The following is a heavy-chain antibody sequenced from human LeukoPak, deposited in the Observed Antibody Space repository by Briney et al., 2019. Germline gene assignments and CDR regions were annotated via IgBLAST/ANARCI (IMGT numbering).Heavy chain of an antibody. V-gene: IGHV4-61*05. CDR2: VYYSGST. CDR3: ARQRLLNYDSSYYDAFDI. D-gene: IGHD3-22*01. J-gene: IGHJ3*02. Sequence: PSEALSLTCTVSGGSISSSSYYWGWIRQPPGKGLEWIGNVYYSGSTNYNPSLKSRVTISVDTSKNQFSLELSSVTAADTAVYYCARQRLLNYDSSYYDAFDIWGQGTMVTVSS. CDR1: GGSISSSSYY.